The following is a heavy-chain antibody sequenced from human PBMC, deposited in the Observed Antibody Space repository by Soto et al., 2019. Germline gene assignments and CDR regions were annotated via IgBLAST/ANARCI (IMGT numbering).Heavy chain of an antibody. D-gene: IGHD4-17*01. J-gene: IGHJ4*02. CDR2: IYYSGRT. CDR3: ARVGGDDFGDSGGFDY. V-gene: IGHV4-59*01. CDR1: GRPITGDY. Sequence: PSETLSLTCTVSGRPITGDYWTWIRQPPGKGLEWIGYIYYSGRTNYNNSLKSRVSISVDTSKNHFSLQLRSVTAADTAVYYCARVGGDDFGDSGGFDYWGQGTLVTVSS.